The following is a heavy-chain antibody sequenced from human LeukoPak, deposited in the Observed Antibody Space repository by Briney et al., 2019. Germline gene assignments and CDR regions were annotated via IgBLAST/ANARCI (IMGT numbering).Heavy chain of an antibody. J-gene: IGHJ4*02. CDR2: ISGSGSST. CDR3: ARGIGGIPYTYFDY. V-gene: IGHV3-23*01. D-gene: IGHD3-16*01. CDR1: GFTFSSYA. Sequence: GGSLRLSCAASGFTFSSYAMSWVRQAPGKGLEGVSAISGSGSSTYYADSVRGRSTTSRDNYKNTLYLQMNSLRAEDTAVYYCARGIGGIPYTYFDYLGQGTLVSVSS.